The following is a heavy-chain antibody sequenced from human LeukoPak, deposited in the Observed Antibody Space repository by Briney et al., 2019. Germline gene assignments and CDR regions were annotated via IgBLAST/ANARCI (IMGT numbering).Heavy chain of an antibody. Sequence: ASVKVSCKASGYTFTSYDINWVRQATGQGLEWMGWMNPNSGNTGYAQKFQGRVTMTRNTSISTAYMELSSLRSEDTAVYYCARGGNDKGYYYGSGSADYYYYYGMDVWGQGTTVTVSS. CDR3: ARGGNDKGYYYGSGSADYYYYYGMDV. CDR1: GYTFTSYD. D-gene: IGHD3-10*01. V-gene: IGHV1-8*01. J-gene: IGHJ6*02. CDR2: MNPNSGNT.